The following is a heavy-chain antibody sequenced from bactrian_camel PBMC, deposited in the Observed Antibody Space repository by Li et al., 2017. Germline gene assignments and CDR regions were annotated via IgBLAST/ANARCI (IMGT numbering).Heavy chain of an antibody. CDR2: LYTRSGNT. Sequence: HVQLVESGGRSVNAGGSLRLSWQASAAIYSDYAMAWFRQAPGKEREGVAVLYTRSGNTLYADSVKGRFTISRDDAKNTLYLQMDSLKTEDTAVYICATQDTVDAYCRGGRCTDALPPYPGPGYWGQGTQVTVS. D-gene: IGHD7*01. CDR3: ATQDTVDAYCRGGRCTDALPPYPGPGY. V-gene: IGHV3S54*01. J-gene: IGHJ6*01. CDR1: AAIYSDYA.